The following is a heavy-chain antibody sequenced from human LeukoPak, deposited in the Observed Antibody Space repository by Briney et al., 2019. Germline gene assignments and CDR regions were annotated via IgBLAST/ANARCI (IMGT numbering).Heavy chain of an antibody. CDR2: ISAYNGNT. Sequence: ASVKVSCKASGYTFTSYGISWVRQAPGQGLEWMGWISAYNGNTNYAQKLQGRVTMTRDTSTSTVYMELSSLRSEDTAVYYCARDSLYYDSSGYFDYWGQGTLVTVSS. D-gene: IGHD3-22*01. V-gene: IGHV1-18*01. CDR3: ARDSLYYDSSGYFDY. J-gene: IGHJ4*02. CDR1: GYTFTSYG.